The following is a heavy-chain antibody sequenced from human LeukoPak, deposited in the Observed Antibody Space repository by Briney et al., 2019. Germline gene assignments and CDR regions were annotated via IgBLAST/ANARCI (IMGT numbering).Heavy chain of an antibody. V-gene: IGHV3-21*01. D-gene: IGHD6-19*01. CDR3: ARAPTFSGWFDY. Sequence: GGSLRLSCAASGFTFSSYNMNWVRQAPGKGLEWVSSISSSSSYIYYADSVKGRFTISRDNAKNSLYLQMNSLRVEDTAVYYCARAPTFSGWFDYWGQGTLVTVSS. J-gene: IGHJ4*02. CDR2: ISSSSSYI. CDR1: GFTFSSYN.